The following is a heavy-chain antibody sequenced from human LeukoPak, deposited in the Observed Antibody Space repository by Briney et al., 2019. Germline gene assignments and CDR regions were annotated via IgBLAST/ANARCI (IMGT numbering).Heavy chain of an antibody. D-gene: IGHD2-2*01. CDR2: IGGNGDIT. J-gene: IGHJ6*02. Sequence: PGGSLRLSCSASGFIFRNYVMHWVRQAPGKGLEYVSGIGGNGDITYYADPVKGRFIISRDNSKNTLYLQMGSLRGEDMAVYYCARSASPLGYYYGMDVWGQGTTVTVSS. V-gene: IGHV3-64*02. CDR1: GFIFRNYV. CDR3: ARSASPLGYYYGMDV.